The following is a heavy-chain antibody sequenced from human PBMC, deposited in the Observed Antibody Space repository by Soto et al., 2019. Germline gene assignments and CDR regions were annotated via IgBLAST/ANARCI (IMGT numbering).Heavy chain of an antibody. CDR3: ARGHGDFSGNYFDY. D-gene: IGHD4-17*01. CDR2: IGGSGGNT. Sequence: EVQLLESGGDVVQPGESLRLSCAVSGFDFSRNAMYWVRQAPGKGLEWVSGIGGSGGNTNYGDSIKGRFTISRDNSKNTLYLQLNSLRAEDTAIYFCARGHGDFSGNYFDYWGQGTLVTVSS. V-gene: IGHV3-23*01. CDR1: GFDFSRNA. J-gene: IGHJ4*02.